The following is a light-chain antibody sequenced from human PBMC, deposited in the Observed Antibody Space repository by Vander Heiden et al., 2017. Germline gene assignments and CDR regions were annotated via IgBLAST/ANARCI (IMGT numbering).Light chain of an antibody. CDR1: NIGSKS. CDR2: ANN. V-gene: IGLV3-21*02. CDR3: QVWDSSRDPVV. J-gene: IGLJ2*01. Sequence: YVLTQAPSVSVAPGQTATFTCGGDNIGSKSVNWYQHQPGQAPVVVVTANNHRPSGIPERFSGSSSGNTATLTIRRVEGGDEADYYCQVWDSSRDPVVFGGGTKLTVL.